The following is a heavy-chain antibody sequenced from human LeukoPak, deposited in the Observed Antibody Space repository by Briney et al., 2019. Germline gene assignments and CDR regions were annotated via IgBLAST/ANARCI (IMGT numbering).Heavy chain of an antibody. V-gene: IGHV1-69*05. Sequence: SVKVSCKASGGTFSSYAISWVRQAPGQGLEWTGGIIPIFGTANYAQKFQGRVTITTDESTSTAYMELSSLRSEDTAVYYCARGPLTVVVAATFDYWGRGTLVTVSS. CDR2: IIPIFGTA. D-gene: IGHD2-15*01. CDR3: ARGPLTVVVAATFDY. J-gene: IGHJ4*02. CDR1: GGTFSSYA.